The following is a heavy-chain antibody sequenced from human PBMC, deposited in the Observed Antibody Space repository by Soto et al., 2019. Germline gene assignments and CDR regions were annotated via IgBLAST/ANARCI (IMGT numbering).Heavy chain of an antibody. CDR3: ARPLGGDSSAHYSSYYALEL. J-gene: IGHJ6*02. Sequence: GESLKISCKASGYSFTTCWIAWVRQMPGKGLERMGRSDPSDSCSNYNPSFQGHVIMSVGKSSSTALLQWSSLKASDSAMYYYARPLGGDSSAHYSSYYALELWGQGTTVTVPS. D-gene: IGHD3-22*01. CDR2: SDPSDSCS. CDR1: GYSFTTCW. V-gene: IGHV5-10-1*01.